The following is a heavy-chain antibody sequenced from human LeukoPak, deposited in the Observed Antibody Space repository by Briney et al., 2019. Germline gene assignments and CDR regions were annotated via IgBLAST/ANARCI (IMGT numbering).Heavy chain of an antibody. J-gene: IGHJ6*03. V-gene: IGHV4-59*01. CDR1: GGSISSYY. D-gene: IGHD4-11*01. CDR2: IYYSGST. Sequence: SETLSLTCTVSGGSISSYYWSWIRQPPGKVLEWIGYIYYSGSTNYNPSLKSRVTISVDTSKNQFSLKLSSVTAADTAVYYCARGRLHLQKYYYYMDVWGKGTTVTVSS. CDR3: ARGRLHLQKYYYYMDV.